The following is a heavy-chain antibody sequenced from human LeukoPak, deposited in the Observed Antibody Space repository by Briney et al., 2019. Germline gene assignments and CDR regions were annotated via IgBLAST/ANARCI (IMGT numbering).Heavy chain of an antibody. D-gene: IGHD3-9*01. V-gene: IGHV3-48*03. CDR1: GFTFSSYE. J-gene: IGHJ4*02. CDR3: ARGWRYFDC. Sequence: GGSLRLSCAASGFTFSSYEMNWVRQAPGKGLEWVSYISSSGSTRYYADSVKGRFTISRDNAKNSLYLQMNSLRAEDTAVYYCARGWRYFDCWGQGTLVTVSS. CDR2: ISSSGSTR.